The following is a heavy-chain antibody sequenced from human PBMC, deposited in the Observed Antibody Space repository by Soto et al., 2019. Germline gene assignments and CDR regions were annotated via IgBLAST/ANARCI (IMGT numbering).Heavy chain of an antibody. CDR1: GFTVSSYA. J-gene: IGHJ4*02. CDR2: MSGGGDST. CDR3: AKSAYDFWSGYSYAVDS. D-gene: IGHD3-3*01. V-gene: IGHV3-23*01. Sequence: GGSLELSCAASGFTVSSYAMGGVGQAPGKGLEWVSAMSGGGDSTYYADSVKGRFTISRDKSKNTRYLQMNSLSAEGTAVYYCAKSAYDFWSGYSYAVDSWGQGTLVTVSS.